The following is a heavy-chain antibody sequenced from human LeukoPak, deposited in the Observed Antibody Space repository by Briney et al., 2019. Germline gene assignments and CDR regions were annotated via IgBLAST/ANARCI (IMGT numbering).Heavy chain of an antibody. Sequence: GASVKVSCKASGYTFTGYYIHWVRQATGQGLEWMGWINPDGGGTDYAQKFQGRVIMTRDTSISTAYMEVTRLRSDDTAVYYCARGYYDILTGYYAGGSYHYYYMDVWGKGTTVTVSS. V-gene: IGHV1-2*02. D-gene: IGHD3-9*01. CDR3: ARGYYDILTGYYAGGSYHYYYMDV. CDR2: INPDGGGT. CDR1: GYTFTGYY. J-gene: IGHJ6*03.